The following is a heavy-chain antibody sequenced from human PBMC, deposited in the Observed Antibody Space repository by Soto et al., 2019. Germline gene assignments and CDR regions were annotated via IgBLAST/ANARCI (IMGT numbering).Heavy chain of an antibody. J-gene: IGHJ6*02. D-gene: IGHD4-4*01. CDR1: GYRFTNSW. CDR3: ASRDSLDV. Sequence: PGESLKISCKASGYRFTNSWIGWVRQMPGKGLEWMGIIYPADSDTRYSPSFQGQVTISADKSISTAYLQWSSLKASDTAMYYCASRDSLDVWGRGTTVTVSS. V-gene: IGHV5-51*01. CDR2: IYPADSDT.